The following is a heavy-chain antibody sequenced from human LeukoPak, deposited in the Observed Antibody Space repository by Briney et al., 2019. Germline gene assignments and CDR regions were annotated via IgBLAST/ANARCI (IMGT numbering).Heavy chain of an antibody. CDR3: ASDLTRGFYYGSGSYYHQDDY. V-gene: IGHV3-33*01. CDR2: IWYDGSNK. J-gene: IGHJ4*02. CDR1: GFTFSSYG. Sequence: GGSLRLSCAASGFTFSSYGMHWVRQAPGKGLEWVAVIWYDGSNKYYADPVKGRFTISRDNSKNTLYLQMNSLRAEDTAVYYCASDLTRGFYYGSGSYYHQDDYWGQGTLVTVSS. D-gene: IGHD3-10*01.